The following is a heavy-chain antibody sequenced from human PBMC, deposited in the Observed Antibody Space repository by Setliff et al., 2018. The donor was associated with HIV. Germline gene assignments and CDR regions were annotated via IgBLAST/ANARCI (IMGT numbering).Heavy chain of an antibody. Sequence: TLSLTCTVSGAHISSGSHYWRWIRQPPGKGLEWIGYVYYSGITNYNVSLKSRVTISVDTSKNQFSLKLRSVTAADTAVYYCAGADYSDTSGYYSNFDYWGQGTLVTVSS. CDR1: GAHISSGSHY. CDR2: VYYSGIT. V-gene: IGHV4-61*01. J-gene: IGHJ4*02. D-gene: IGHD3-22*01. CDR3: AGADYSDTSGYYSNFDY.